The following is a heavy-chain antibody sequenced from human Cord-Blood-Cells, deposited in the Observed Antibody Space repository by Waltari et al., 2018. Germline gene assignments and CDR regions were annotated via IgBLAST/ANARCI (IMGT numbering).Heavy chain of an antibody. V-gene: IGHV4-39*01. Sequence: QLQLQESGPGLVKPSETLSLTCTVSGGSISSSSYYWGWIRQPPGKGLAWIGSIYYSGSTYYNPSLKSRVTISVDTSKNQFSLKLSSVTAADTAVYYCASWKRGYCSSTSCYYFDYWGQGTLVTVSS. CDR3: ASWKRGYCSSTSCYYFDY. J-gene: IGHJ4*02. CDR2: IYYSGST. D-gene: IGHD2-2*01. CDR1: GGSISSSSYY.